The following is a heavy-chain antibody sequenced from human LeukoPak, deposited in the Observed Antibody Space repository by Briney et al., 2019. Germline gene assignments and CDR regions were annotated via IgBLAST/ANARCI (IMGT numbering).Heavy chain of an antibody. J-gene: IGHJ4*02. V-gene: IGHV4-4*07. D-gene: IGHD1-7*01. CDR3: ARSPSTIGWNWGYYFDF. CDR1: GVAISDYF. CDR2: ISTTGST. Sequence: SETLSLTCSVSGVAISDYFWSWIRQPAGRDLEWIGRISTTGSTYFNPSLESRVRMSVDSSKTHFSLRLSSVTAADTAVYYCARSPSTIGWNWGYYFDFWGQGHLVTVSS.